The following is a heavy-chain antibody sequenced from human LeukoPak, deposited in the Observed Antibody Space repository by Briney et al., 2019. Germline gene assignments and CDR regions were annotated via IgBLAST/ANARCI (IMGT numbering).Heavy chain of an antibody. CDR2: ISYDGSNK. CDR3: AKVKRGRSVLRFLEWLLNRFDY. J-gene: IGHJ4*02. CDR1: GFTLSSYG. D-gene: IGHD3-3*01. Sequence: GGSLRLSCAASGFTLSSYGMHWVRQAPGKGLEWVAVISYDGSNKYYADSVKGRFTISRDNSKNTLYLQMNSLRAEDTAVYYCAKVKRGRSVLRFLEWLLNRFDYWGQGTLVTASS. V-gene: IGHV3-30*18.